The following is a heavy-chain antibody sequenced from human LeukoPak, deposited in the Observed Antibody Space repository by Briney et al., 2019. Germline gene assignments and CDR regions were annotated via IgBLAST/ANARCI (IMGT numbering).Heavy chain of an antibody. J-gene: IGHJ4*02. V-gene: IGHV3-48*02. Sequence: RGSLRLSCAASGFTFSSYSMNWVRQAPGKGLEWVSYISSSSSTIYYADSVKGRFTISRDNAKNSLYLQMNSLRDEDTAVYYCARKGQWLVKGTFDYWGQGTLVTVSS. CDR1: GFTFSSYS. CDR2: ISSSSSTI. D-gene: IGHD6-19*01. CDR3: ARKGQWLVKGTFDY.